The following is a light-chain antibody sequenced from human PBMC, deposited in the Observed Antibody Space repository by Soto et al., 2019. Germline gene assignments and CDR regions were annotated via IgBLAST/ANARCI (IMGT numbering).Light chain of an antibody. CDR3: QQYNSYSPT. Sequence: DIQMTQSPSTLVASFGGRVTVTLRASQSISTWLAWYQQEPGKAPKLLIHKASSLQSGVPSRFSGSGSGTDFTLTISSLHPDDFATYYCQQYNSYSPTCGQGTKVDIK. V-gene: IGKV1-5*03. J-gene: IGKJ1*01. CDR1: QSISTW. CDR2: KAS.